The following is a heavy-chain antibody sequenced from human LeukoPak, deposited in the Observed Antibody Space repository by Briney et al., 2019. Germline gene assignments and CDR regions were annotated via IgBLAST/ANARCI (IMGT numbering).Heavy chain of an antibody. V-gene: IGHV4-39*01. Sequence: SETLSFTCTVSGGSISSSSYYWGWIRQPPGKGLEWIGSIYYSGSTYYNPSLKSRVTISVDTSKNQFSLKLSSVTAADTAVYYCARLPKDIVVVPAATWGQGTLVTVSS. D-gene: IGHD2-2*01. J-gene: IGHJ5*02. CDR3: ARLPKDIVVVPAAT. CDR2: IYYSGST. CDR1: GGSISSSSYY.